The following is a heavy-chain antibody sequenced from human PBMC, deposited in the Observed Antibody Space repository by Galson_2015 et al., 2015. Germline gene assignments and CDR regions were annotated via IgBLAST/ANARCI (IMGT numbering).Heavy chain of an antibody. Sequence: ATLSLSCTVSGGSGSSGSYYFNWIRQPPGEGLEWIGYIYYSGSTKYNPSLKIRVTISGDESKNQFYLKLSSVTAADTAVYYCARGPLLNCFDPWGQGSLVTVSS. J-gene: IGHJ5*02. CDR3: ARGPLLNCFDP. CDR2: IYYSGST. V-gene: IGHV4-61*01. D-gene: IGHD2/OR15-2a*01. CDR1: GGSGSSGSYY.